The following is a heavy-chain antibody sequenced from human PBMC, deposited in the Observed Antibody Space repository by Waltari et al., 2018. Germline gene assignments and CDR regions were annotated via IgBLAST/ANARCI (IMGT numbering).Heavy chain of an antibody. J-gene: IGHJ4*02. D-gene: IGHD6-6*01. CDR3: AKADSSSPPYSFDY. CDR1: GFTFSSYA. CDR2: IMGNVDRT. Sequence: EVQLLESGGGLVQPGGSMRLSCAASGFTFSSYAMSWVRQATGKGLEWVSAIMGNVDRTYSADSVKGRFTISRDKSKNTLYVQMNSLRAEDTALYYCAKADSSSPPYSFDYWGQGTLVTVSS. V-gene: IGHV3-23*01.